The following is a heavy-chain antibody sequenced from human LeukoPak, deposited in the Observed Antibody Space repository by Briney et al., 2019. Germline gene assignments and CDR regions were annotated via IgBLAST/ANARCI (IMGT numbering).Heavy chain of an antibody. CDR2: IYHSGST. J-gene: IGHJ4*02. V-gene: IGHV4-30-2*01. D-gene: IGHD6-13*01. CDR1: GGSISSGGYF. CDR3: ARAESSSRYSY. Sequence: SQTLSLTCAVSGGSISSGGYFWNWIRQPPGTGLEWIGYIYHSGSTSYNPSLKSRVTISVDRSKTQFSLRLSSVTAADTAVYYCARAESSSRYSYWGQGILVTVSS.